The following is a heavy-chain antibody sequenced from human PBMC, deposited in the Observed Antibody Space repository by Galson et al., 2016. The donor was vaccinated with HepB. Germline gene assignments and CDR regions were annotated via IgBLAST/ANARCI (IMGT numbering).Heavy chain of an antibody. Sequence: RLSCAGSGFNFSNYNMNWVRQAPGKALEWISFIRTSRENIYYAESVRGRFTISRDISNNMLYLHMNSLRPEDSAVSFCACGHYSSRVWHNNPDYWGQGALVTVSS. D-gene: IGHD1/OR15-1a*01. CDR3: ACGHYSSRVWHNNPDY. CDR1: GFNFSNYN. V-gene: IGHV3-21*04. J-gene: IGHJ4*02. CDR2: IRTSRENI.